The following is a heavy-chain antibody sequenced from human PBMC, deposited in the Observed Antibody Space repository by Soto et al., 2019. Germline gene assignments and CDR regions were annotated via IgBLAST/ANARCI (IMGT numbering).Heavy chain of an antibody. Sequence: PSETLSLTCTVSGGSISSYYWSWIRQPPGKGLEWIGCIYYSESTNYNPSLKSRVTISVDTSKNQFSLKLSSVTAADTAVYYCARGVTHYYFDYWGQGTLVIVSS. CDR3: ARGVTHYYFDY. CDR2: IYYSEST. CDR1: GGSISSYY. D-gene: IGHD2-21*02. V-gene: IGHV4-59*01. J-gene: IGHJ4*02.